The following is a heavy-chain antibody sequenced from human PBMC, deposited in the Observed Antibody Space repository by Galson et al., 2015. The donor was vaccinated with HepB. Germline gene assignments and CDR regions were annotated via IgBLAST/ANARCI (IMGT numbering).Heavy chain of an antibody. CDR2: IGTAGDT. D-gene: IGHD5-12*01. CDR1: GFTFSSYD. Sequence: SLRLSCAASGFTFSSYDMHWVRQATGKGLEWVSAIGTAGDTYYPGSVKGRFTISRENAKNSLYLQMNSLRAGDTAVYYCARAGYDIDAFDIWGQGTMVTVSS. V-gene: IGHV3-13*01. J-gene: IGHJ3*02. CDR3: ARAGYDIDAFDI.